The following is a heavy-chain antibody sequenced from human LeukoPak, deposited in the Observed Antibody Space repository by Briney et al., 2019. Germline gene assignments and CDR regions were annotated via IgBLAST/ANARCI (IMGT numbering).Heavy chain of an antibody. CDR2: IYYSGST. J-gene: IGHJ4*02. CDR3: ARQIPSYYYDSSGSFDY. V-gene: IGHV4-39*01. D-gene: IGHD3-22*01. CDR1: GGSISSSSYY. Sequence: SETLSLTCTGSGGSISSSSYYWGWIRQPPGKGLEWIGSIYYSGSTYYNPSLKSRVTISVDTSKNQFSLKLSSVTAADTAVYYCARQIPSYYYDSSGSFDYWGQGTLVTVSS.